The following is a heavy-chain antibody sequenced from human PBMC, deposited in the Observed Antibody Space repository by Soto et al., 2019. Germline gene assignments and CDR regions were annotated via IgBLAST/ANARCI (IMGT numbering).Heavy chain of an antibody. V-gene: IGHV3-64*01. J-gene: IGHJ4*02. CDR3: ASSPGYGYNS. D-gene: IGHD5-12*01. Sequence: EVQLVESGGGLVQPGGSLRLSCAASGFTFSSYAMHWVRQAPGKGLEYVSAISSNGGSTYYANSVKGRFTISRDNSKNTLYFQMGSLRAEDMAVYYSASSPGYGYNSWGQGTLVTVSS. CDR1: GFTFSSYA. CDR2: ISSNGGST.